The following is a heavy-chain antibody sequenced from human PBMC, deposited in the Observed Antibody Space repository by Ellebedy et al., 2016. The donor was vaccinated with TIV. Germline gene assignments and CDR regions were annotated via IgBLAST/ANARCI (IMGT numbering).Heavy chain of an antibody. CDR2: INPSGGST. CDR3: ARGGFSARGTFDY. Sequence: AASVKVSCKASGYTFTSYYMHWVRQAPGQGLEWMGKINPSGGSTSYPKKFQDRVTMTRDTSTSTVYMEVSSMRSEDTAVYYCARGGFSARGTFDYWGQGTLVTVSS. V-gene: IGHV1-46*01. D-gene: IGHD3-10*01. CDR1: GYTFTSYY. J-gene: IGHJ4*02.